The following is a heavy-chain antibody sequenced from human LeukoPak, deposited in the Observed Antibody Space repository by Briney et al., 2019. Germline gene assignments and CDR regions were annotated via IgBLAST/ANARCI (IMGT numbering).Heavy chain of an antibody. Sequence: PSETLSLTCTVSGGSISGYYWTWIRRSAGKGLEWIGHIYSTGTNNYNPSLRSRVTLSVDTSKNQFSLKLRSVTAADTAVYYCARVGGNSESYGWFGPWGQGSLVTVSS. V-gene: IGHV4-4*07. J-gene: IGHJ5*02. CDR3: ARVGGNSESYGWFGP. CDR1: GGSISGYY. CDR2: IYSTGTN. D-gene: IGHD4-23*01.